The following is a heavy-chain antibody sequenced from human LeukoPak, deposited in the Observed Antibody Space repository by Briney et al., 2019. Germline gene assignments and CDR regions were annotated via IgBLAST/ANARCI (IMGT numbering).Heavy chain of an antibody. V-gene: IGHV3-23*01. CDR1: GFTFSNYA. Sequence: GGSLRLSCASSGFTFSNYAMRWVREAPGKGLEGVSSINGRGGSTYYADSVKGRFTISRDNAKNSLYLQMNSLRAEDTAVYYCEREGRKSRGVDIVRKKETGYYYMDVWGKGTTVTVSS. D-gene: IGHD2-15*01. CDR2: INGRGGST. CDR3: EREGRKSRGVDIVRKKETGYYYMDV. J-gene: IGHJ6*03.